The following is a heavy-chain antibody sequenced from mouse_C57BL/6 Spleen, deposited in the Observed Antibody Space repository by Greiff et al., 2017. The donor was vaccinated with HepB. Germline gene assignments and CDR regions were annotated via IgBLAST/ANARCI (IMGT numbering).Heavy chain of an antibody. V-gene: IGHV14-4*01. Sequence: LVESGAELVRPGASVKLSCTASGFNIKDDYMHWVKQRPEQGLEWIGWIDPENGDTEYASKFQGKATITADTSSNTAYLQLSSLTSEDTAVYYCTTPTFAYWGQGTLVTVSA. CDR2: IDPENGDT. CDR3: TTPTFAY. CDR1: GFNIKDDY. J-gene: IGHJ3*01.